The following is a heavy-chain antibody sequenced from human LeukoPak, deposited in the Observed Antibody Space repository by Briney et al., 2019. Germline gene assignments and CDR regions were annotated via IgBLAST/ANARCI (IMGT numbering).Heavy chain of an antibody. CDR1: GYTFTSYG. D-gene: IGHD3-16*01. Sequence: ASVKVSCKASGYTFTSYGISWVRQAPGQGLEWMGWISAYNGNTNYAQKLQGRVTMTTDTSTSTAYMGLRSLRSDDTAVYYCAGMSHGGSFDYWGQGTLVTVSS. J-gene: IGHJ4*02. V-gene: IGHV1-18*01. CDR2: ISAYNGNT. CDR3: AGMSHGGSFDY.